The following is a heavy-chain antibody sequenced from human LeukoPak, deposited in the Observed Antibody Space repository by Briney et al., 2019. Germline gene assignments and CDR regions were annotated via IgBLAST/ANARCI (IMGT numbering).Heavy chain of an antibody. J-gene: IGHJ4*02. D-gene: IGHD3-16*02. CDR3: ARGHDYVWGSYRPTEFDY. CDR1: GYTFTGYY. CDR2: INPNSGGT. V-gene: IGHV1-2*06. Sequence: ASVKVSCKASGYTFTGYYIHWVRQAPGQGLEWMGRINPNSGGTNYAQKFQGRVTMTRDTSISTAYMELSRLRSDDTAVYYCARGHDYVWGSYRPTEFDYWGQGTLVTVSS.